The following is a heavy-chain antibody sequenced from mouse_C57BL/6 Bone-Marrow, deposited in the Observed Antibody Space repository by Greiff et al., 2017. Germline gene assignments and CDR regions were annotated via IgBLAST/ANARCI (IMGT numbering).Heavy chain of an antibody. CDR3: ARSYYGYDLYYFDY. V-gene: IGHV1-75*01. CDR2: IFPGSGST. CDR1: GYTFTDYY. D-gene: IGHD2-9*01. Sequence: QVQLQQSGPELVKPGASVMISCKASGYTFTDYYINWVKQRPGQGLEWIGWIFPGSGSTYYNEKFKGKATLTVDKSSRSDYMLLSSLTSEDSAVYFCARSYYGYDLYYFDYWGQGTTLTVSS. J-gene: IGHJ2*01.